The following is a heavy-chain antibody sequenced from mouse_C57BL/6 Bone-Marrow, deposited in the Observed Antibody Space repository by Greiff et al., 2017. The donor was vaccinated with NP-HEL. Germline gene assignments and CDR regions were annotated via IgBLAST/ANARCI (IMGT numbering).Heavy chain of an antibody. CDR2: ISYDGSN. CDR1: GYSITSGYY. J-gene: IGHJ3*01. D-gene: IGHD2-3*01. V-gene: IGHV3-6*01. Sequence: EVQLQQSGPGLVKPSQSLSLTCSVTGYSITSGYYWNWIRQFPGNKLEWMGYISYDGSNNYNPSLKNRISITRDTSKNQFFLKLNSVTTEDTATYYCARGLLRAWFAYWGQGTLVTVSA. CDR3: ARGLLRAWFAY.